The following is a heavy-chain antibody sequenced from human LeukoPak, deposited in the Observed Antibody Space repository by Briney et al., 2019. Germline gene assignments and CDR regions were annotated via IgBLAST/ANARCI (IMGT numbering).Heavy chain of an antibody. D-gene: IGHD3-3*01. CDR1: GYTFTSYA. J-gene: IGHJ4*02. CDR3: ARDRYPYYDFWSGHPPDY. Sequence: ASVKVSCKASGYTFTSYAMNWVRQAPGQGLEWMGWINTNTGNPTYAQGFTGRFVFSLDTSVSTAYLQISSLKAEDTAVYYCARDRYPYYDFWSGHPPDYWGQGTLVTVFS. CDR2: INTNTGNP. V-gene: IGHV7-4-1*02.